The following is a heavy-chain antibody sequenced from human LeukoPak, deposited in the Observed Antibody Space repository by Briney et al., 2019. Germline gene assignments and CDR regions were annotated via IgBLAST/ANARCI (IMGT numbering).Heavy chain of an antibody. CDR2: INHSGSI. CDR3: ARAMSIAARLQTIFDY. J-gene: IGHJ4*02. Sequence: SETLSLTCAVYGGSFSGYYWSWIRQPPGKGLEWIGEINHSGSINYNPSLKSRVTISVDTSKNQFSLNLTSVTAADAAVYYCARAMSIAARLQTIFDYWGQGTLVTVSS. D-gene: IGHD6-6*01. CDR1: GGSFSGYY. V-gene: IGHV4-34*01.